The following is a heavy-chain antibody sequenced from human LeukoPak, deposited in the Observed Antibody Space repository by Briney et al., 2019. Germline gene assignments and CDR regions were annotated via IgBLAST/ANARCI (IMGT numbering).Heavy chain of an antibody. D-gene: IGHD6-6*01. Sequence: GGSLRLSCAASGFTVSNYNMNWVRQAPGKGLEWVSSISSSSSYIYHADSVKGRFTISRDNAKNSLYLQMNSLRAEDAAVYYCARDIGIAARPVFGYWGQGTLVTVSS. CDR2: ISSSSSYI. CDR1: GFTVSNYN. CDR3: ARDIGIAARPVFGY. J-gene: IGHJ4*02. V-gene: IGHV3-21*01.